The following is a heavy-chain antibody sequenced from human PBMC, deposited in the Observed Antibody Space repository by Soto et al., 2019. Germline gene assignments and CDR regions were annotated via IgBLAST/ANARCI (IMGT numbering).Heavy chain of an antibody. CDR3: ARHEAPSGWYFDY. D-gene: IGHD6-19*01. J-gene: IGHJ4*02. Sequence: SETPSLTCTVSGGSISSSSYYWGWIRQPPGKGLEWIGSIYYSGSTYYNPSLKSRVTISVDTSKNQFSLKLSSVTAADTAVYYCARHEAPSGWYFDYWGQGTLVTVSS. CDR2: IYYSGST. CDR1: GGSISSSSYY. V-gene: IGHV4-39*01.